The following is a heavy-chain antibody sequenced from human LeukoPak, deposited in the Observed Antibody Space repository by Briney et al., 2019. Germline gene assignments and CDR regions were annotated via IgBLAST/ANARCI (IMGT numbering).Heavy chain of an antibody. V-gene: IGHV1-46*04. CDR3: ARERTARDAFDI. Sequence: ASVNDSCMASGYTFPSYYMHWVRPAPGQGREWMGINSSSGGSTSYAQKLRGRVTMTRDTFTSTVYMEMSSLRSEDTAVYYCARERTARDAFDICGQGTIGTVSS. J-gene: IGHJ3*02. D-gene: IGHD5-18*01. CDR2: NSSSGGST. CDR1: GYTFPSYY.